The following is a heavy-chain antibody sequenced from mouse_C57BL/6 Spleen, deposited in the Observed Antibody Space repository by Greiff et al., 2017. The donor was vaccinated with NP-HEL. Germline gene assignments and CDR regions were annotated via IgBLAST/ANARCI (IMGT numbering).Heavy chain of an antibody. CDR2: IDPEDGET. J-gene: IGHJ4*01. D-gene: IGHD1-1*01. V-gene: IGHV14-2*01. Sequence: EVKLQESGAELVKPGASVKLSCTASGFNIKDYYMHWVKQRTEQGLEWIGRIDPEDGETKYAPKFQGKATITADTSSNTAYLQLSSLTSEDTAVYYCARSRRNYYGIYAMDYWGQGTSVTVSS. CDR1: GFNIKDYY. CDR3: ARSRRNYYGIYAMDY.